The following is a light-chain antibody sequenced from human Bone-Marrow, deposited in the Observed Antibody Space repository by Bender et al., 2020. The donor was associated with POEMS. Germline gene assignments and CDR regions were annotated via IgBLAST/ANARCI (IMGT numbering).Light chain of an antibody. CDR2: DVS. CDR3: GTWDSSLSAGV. CDR1: SRDVGGDNY. V-gene: IGLV2-14*03. J-gene: IGLJ3*02. Sequence: QSALTQPASVSGSPGQSITISCTGTSRDVGGDNYVPWYQHHPDKAPKLMIYDVSNRPSGVSNRFSGSKSGTSATLGITGLQTGDEADYYCGTWDSSLSAGVFGGGTKLTVL.